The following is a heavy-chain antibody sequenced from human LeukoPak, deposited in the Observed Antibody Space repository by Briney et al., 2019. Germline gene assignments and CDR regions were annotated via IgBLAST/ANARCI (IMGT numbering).Heavy chain of an antibody. CDR2: IYSGGST. V-gene: IGHV3-66*01. J-gene: IGHJ4*02. CDR3: ARDRDWFGGTSYYFDY. CDR1: GFTVSSNY. Sequence: GGSLRLSCAASGFTVSSNYMSWVRQAPGKGLEWVSVIYSGGSTYYADSVKGRFTIPRDNSKNTLYLQVNSLRAEDTAVYCCARDRDWFGGTSYYFDYWGQGTLVTVSS. D-gene: IGHD3/OR15-3a*01.